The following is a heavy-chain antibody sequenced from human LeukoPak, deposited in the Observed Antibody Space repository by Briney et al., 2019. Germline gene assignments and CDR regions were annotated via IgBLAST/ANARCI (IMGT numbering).Heavy chain of an antibody. CDR3: ARRALTMARGARPYYFDY. J-gene: IGHJ4*02. D-gene: IGHD3-10*01. V-gene: IGHV3-7*01. CDR2: INQDGSEK. Sequence: GGSLRLSCGASGFTFDDYWMSWVRQAPGQGLEWVANINQDGSEKYYLDSAKGRFTISRDNARNSLYLQMNSLRAEDTAVYYCARRALTMARGARPYYFDYWGQGTLVTVSS. CDR1: GFTFDDYW.